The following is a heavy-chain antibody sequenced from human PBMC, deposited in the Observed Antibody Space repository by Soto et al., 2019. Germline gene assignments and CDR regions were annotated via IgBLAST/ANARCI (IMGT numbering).Heavy chain of an antibody. CDR2: IIPILGIA. CDR3: ASRYDSSDY. D-gene: IGHD3-22*01. V-gene: IGHV1-69*02. Sequence: QVQLVQSGAEVKKPGSSVKVSCKASGGTFSSYTISWVRQAPGQGLEWMGRIIPILGIANYAQKFQGRVTITAAISTGTAYMELSSLRSEDTAVYYCASRYDSSDYWGQGTLVTVSS. CDR1: GGTFSSYT. J-gene: IGHJ4*02.